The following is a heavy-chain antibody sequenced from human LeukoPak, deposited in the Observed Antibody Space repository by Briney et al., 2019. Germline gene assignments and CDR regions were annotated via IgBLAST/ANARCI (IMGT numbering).Heavy chain of an antibody. CDR1: GGSISSYY. J-gene: IGHJ4*02. D-gene: IGHD5-24*01. CDR2: IYYSGST. V-gene: IGHV4-59*01. Sequence: SETLSLTCTVSGGSISSYYWSWIRQPPGKGLEWIGYIYYSGSTNYNPSLKRRVTISVDTSKNQFSLKLSSVTAADTAVYYCARVGDGYNVDHWGQGTLVTVSS. CDR3: ARVGDGYNVDH.